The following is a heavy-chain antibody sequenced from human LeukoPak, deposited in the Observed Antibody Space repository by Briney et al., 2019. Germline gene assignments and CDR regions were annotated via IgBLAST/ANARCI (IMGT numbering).Heavy chain of an antibody. CDR2: INPNSGGP. CDR3: AISHVDTALIVRKTFES. V-gene: IGHV1-2*02. Sequence: APLKLSCTASGYTFTGYYMRWVRQAPGQGLEWMGWINPNSGGPNYAQHFQGMVTMTRAPSITTAYMELSRIRSHDTAVYYCAISHVDTALIVRKTFESWGQGTLVTVSS. J-gene: IGHJ4*02. CDR1: GYTFTGYY. D-gene: IGHD5-18*01.